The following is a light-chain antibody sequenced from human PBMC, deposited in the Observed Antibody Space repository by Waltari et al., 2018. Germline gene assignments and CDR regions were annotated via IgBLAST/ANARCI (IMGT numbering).Light chain of an antibody. Sequence: QSVLTQPPSVSAAPGQKVTISCSGSSSNIGNNYISWYQQLPGTVPKLLIFDVNRRPYGVPGLFSAATGGTSAPLDITGLQTGDEADYHCGTWDSSLRAHVFGTGTKVLVL. J-gene: IGLJ1*01. CDR1: SSNIGNNY. V-gene: IGLV1-51*01. CDR2: DVN. CDR3: GTWDSSLRAHV.